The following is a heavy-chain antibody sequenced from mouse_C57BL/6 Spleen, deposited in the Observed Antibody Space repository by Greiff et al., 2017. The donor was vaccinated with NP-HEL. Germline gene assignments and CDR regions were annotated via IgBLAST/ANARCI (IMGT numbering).Heavy chain of an antibody. Sequence: QVQLQQPGAELVKPGASVKMSCKASGYTFTSYWITWVKQRPGPGLEWIGDIYPGSGSTNYNEKFKSKATLTVDTSSSTAYMQLSSLTSEDSAVYYCARWDDYGYYFDYWGQGTTLTVSS. CDR1: GYTFTSYW. V-gene: IGHV1-55*01. CDR2: IYPGSGST. J-gene: IGHJ2*01. D-gene: IGHD2-4*01. CDR3: ARWDDYGYYFDY.